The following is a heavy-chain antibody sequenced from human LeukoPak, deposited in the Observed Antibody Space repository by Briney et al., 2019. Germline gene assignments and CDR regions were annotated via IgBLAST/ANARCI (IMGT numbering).Heavy chain of an antibody. CDR2: IYTSGST. CDR3: ARGYCSGGSCYYAY. V-gene: IGHV4-61*02. J-gene: IGHJ4*02. Sequence: SQTLSLTCTVSGGSISSGDYYWSWIRQPAGKGLEWIGRIYTSGSTNYNPSLKSRVTMSVDTSKNQFSLKLSSVTAADTAVYYCARGYCSGGSCYYAYWGQGTLVTVSS. CDR1: GGSISSGDYY. D-gene: IGHD2-15*01.